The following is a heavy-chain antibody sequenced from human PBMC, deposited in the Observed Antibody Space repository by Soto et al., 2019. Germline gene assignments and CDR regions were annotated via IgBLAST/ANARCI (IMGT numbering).Heavy chain of an antibody. CDR1: GSIFTSYG. CDR2: ISTYKSHT. J-gene: IGHJ5*02. Sequence: HVQLVQSGAEVKKRGASVKVSCKASGSIFTSYGISWVRQSPGQELPRFGWISTYKSHTNYAQNLQGRVTMTTDKSTATAYMELKRLRSDGTAGYYCAREGFRSRYCSSYSCCESRVLFPWGQGTLVRVS. D-gene: IGHD2-2*01. V-gene: IGHV1-18*01. CDR3: AREGFRSRYCSSYSCCESRVLFP.